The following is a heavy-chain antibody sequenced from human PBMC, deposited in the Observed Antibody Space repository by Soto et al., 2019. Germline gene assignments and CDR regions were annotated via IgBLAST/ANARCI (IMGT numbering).Heavy chain of an antibody. J-gene: IGHJ6*02. V-gene: IGHV3-30*18. CDR3: AKVFSSVERSSHKYYYGMDV. Sequence: GGSLRLSCAASGFTFSSYGMHWVRQAPGKGLEWAAVISYDGSNKYYADSVKGRFTISRDNSKNTLYLQMNSLRAEDTAVYYCAKVFSSVERSSHKYYYGMDVWGQGTTVTVSS. CDR1: GFTFSSYG. CDR2: ISYDGSNK. D-gene: IGHD6-19*01.